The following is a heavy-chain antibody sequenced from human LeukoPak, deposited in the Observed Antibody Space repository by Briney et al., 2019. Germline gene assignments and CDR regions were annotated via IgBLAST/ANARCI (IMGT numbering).Heavy chain of an antibody. D-gene: IGHD2-8*01. CDR1: RGSVSSSTYY. CDR2: IYYTGST. Sequence: KPSETLSLTCTVSRGSVSSSTYYWSWVRQPPGKGLEWIASIYYTGSTYYSPSLKSRVTISLDMSKNEFFLTMTSVTAADTAVYFCTAEKNGNPHYWGQGTQVTVSS. J-gene: IGHJ4*02. CDR3: TAEKNGNPHY. V-gene: IGHV4-39*07.